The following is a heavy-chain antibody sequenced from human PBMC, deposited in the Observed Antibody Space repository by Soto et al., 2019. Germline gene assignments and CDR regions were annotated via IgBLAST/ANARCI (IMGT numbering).Heavy chain of an antibody. CDR2: VSHDGVNK. D-gene: IGHD2-15*01. J-gene: IGHJ3*02. CDR3: VRETQIVMVVVPTPGSPGAFDM. CDR1: GFGLRTYN. V-gene: IGHV3-30-3*01. Sequence: QMQLVESGGGVVQPGRSLRLSCAASGFGLRTYNRHWFLQAPGKGLEWVEVVSHDGVNKHYAESVKGRLSISRDSSRDTLYLQMNSLRPEDTAVYYCVRETQIVMVVVPTPGSPGAFDMWGQGTMVTVSS.